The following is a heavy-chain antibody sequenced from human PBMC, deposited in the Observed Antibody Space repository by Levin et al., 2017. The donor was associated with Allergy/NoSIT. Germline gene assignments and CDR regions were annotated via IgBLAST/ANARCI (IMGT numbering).Heavy chain of an antibody. Sequence: SGPTLVNPAQTLTLTCTLSGLSLTTIGMSVSWIRQPPGKALEWLALIDWDDGKYYSTSLKTRLTISKDTSKNQVVLTMTNMDTVDTATYYCARTPPRASYYGMDVWGQGTTVTVSS. CDR1: GLSLTTIGMS. V-gene: IGHV2-70*01. CDR3: ARTPPRASYYGMDV. CDR2: IDWDDGK. D-gene: IGHD3-10*01. J-gene: IGHJ6*02.